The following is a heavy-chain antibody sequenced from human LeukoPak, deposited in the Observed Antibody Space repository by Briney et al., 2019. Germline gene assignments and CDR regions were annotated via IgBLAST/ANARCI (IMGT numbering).Heavy chain of an antibody. V-gene: IGHV4-61*02. Sequence: PSQTLSLTCTVSGGSISSGSYYWSWIRQPAGKGLEWIGRIYTSGSTNYNPSLKSRVTISVDTSKNQFSLKLSSVTAADTAVYYCARDMGTRSRYYYYYMDVWGKGTAVTVSS. CDR1: GGSISSGSYY. CDR2: IYTSGST. J-gene: IGHJ6*03. CDR3: ARDMGTRSRYYYYYMDV. D-gene: IGHD1-7*01.